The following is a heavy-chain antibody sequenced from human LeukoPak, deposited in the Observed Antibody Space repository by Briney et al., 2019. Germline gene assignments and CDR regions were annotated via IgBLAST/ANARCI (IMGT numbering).Heavy chain of an antibody. J-gene: IGHJ5*02. CDR1: GGTFSSYA. D-gene: IGHD3-22*01. CDR3: ARATNYYDSSGRRGFDP. CDR2: IIPIFGTA. Sequence: SVKVSCKASGGTFSSYAISWVRQAPGQGLEWMGGIIPIFGTANYAQKFQGRVTITADESTSTAYMELSSLRSEDTAVYYCARATNYYDSSGRRGFDPWGQGTLVTVSS. V-gene: IGHV1-69*01.